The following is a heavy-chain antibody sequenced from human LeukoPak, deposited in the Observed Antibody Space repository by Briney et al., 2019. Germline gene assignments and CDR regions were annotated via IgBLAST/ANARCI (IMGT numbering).Heavy chain of an antibody. CDR2: IYHSGST. CDR3: ARRAVAGFDY. Sequence: PSETLSLTCAVSGGSISSGGYSWSWIRQPPGKGLEWIGYIYHSGSTYYNPSLKSRVTISVDRSKNQFSLKLSSVTAADTAVYYCARRAVAGFDYWGQGTLVTVSS. CDR1: GGSISSGGYS. V-gene: IGHV4-30-2*01. J-gene: IGHJ4*02. D-gene: IGHD6-19*01.